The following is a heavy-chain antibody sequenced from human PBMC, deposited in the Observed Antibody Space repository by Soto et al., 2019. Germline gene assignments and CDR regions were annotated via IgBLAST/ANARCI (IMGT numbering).Heavy chain of an antibody. D-gene: IGHD2-2*01. V-gene: IGHV6-1*01. Sequence: SQTLSLTCAISGDSVSSNSAAWNWIRQSPSRGLEWLGRTYYRSKWYNDYAVSVKSRITINPDTSKNQFSLQLNSVTPEDTAVYYCARDAQNCSSTSCYDYYYGMDVWGQGXTVTVSS. J-gene: IGHJ6*02. CDR3: ARDAQNCSSTSCYDYYYGMDV. CDR1: GDSVSSNSAA. CDR2: TYYRSKWYN.